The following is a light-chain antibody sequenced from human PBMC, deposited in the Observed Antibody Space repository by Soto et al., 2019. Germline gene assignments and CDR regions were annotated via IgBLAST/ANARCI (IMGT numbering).Light chain of an antibody. CDR3: QQSNNYPRT. CDR1: QYIHNY. Sequence: DIQMTQSPSTLSASVGDRVTITCRASQYIHNYLAWYQQKPGEAPKLLIYEAANLESGVPSRFSGSGTGTELTLTISSLQPDDFATYYCQQSNNYPRTFGQGTRVEI. CDR2: EAA. J-gene: IGKJ1*01. V-gene: IGKV1-5*03.